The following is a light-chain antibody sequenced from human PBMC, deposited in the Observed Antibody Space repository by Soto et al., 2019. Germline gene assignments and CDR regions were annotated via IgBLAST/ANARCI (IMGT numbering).Light chain of an antibody. V-gene: IGLV4-60*03. CDR2: LEGSGSY. CDR1: SGHSSYI. Sequence: QSVLTQSSSASASLGSSVKLTCTLSSGHSSYIIAWHHQQPGKAPRYLMKLEGSGSYNKGSGVPDRFSGSSSGADRYLTISTLQSEDEADYYCETWDSNTRVVGGGTKLTVL. CDR3: ETWDSNTRV. J-gene: IGLJ3*02.